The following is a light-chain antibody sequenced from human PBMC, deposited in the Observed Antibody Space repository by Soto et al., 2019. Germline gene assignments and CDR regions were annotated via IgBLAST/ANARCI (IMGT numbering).Light chain of an antibody. CDR3: SSYAGNSLYV. CDR2: GHN. CDR1: YSNIGAGYE. V-gene: IGLV1-40*01. J-gene: IGLJ1*01. Sequence: QSALTQPPSVSGAPGQRVTISCTGSYSNIGAGYEVHWYQQIPGTAPKLLISGHNNRPSGVPDRFFGSKSGTSASLTIIGLQAEDEADYYCSSYAGNSLYVFGTGTKLTVL.